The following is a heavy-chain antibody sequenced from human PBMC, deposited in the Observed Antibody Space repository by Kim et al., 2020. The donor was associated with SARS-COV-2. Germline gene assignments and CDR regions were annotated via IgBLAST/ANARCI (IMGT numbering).Heavy chain of an antibody. CDR2: INHSGST. Sequence: SETLSLTCAVYGGSFSGYYWSWIRQPPGKGLEWIGEINHSGSTNYNPSLKSRVTISVDTSKNQFSLKLSSVTSADTAVYYCASPPGYYDSSGHSDYWGQG. J-gene: IGHJ4*02. D-gene: IGHD3-22*01. CDR3: ASPPGYYDSSGHSDY. CDR1: GGSFSGYY. V-gene: IGHV4-34*01.